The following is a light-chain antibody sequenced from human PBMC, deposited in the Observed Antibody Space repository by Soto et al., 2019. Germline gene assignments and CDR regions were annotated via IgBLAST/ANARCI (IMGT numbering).Light chain of an antibody. CDR1: SSDVGGYDY. CDR2: EVS. Sequence: QSALAQPTSVSGSLGQSIAISCTGTSSDVGGYDYVSWHQQHPGKAPKLMIYEVSNRPSGVSNRFSGSKSGNTASLTISGLQAEDEADYYCSSYTSSSRGVFGGGTKLTVL. CDR3: SSYTSSSRGV. J-gene: IGLJ2*01. V-gene: IGLV2-14*01.